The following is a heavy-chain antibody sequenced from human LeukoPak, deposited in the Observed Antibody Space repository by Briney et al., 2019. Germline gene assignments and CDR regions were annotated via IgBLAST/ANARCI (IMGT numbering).Heavy chain of an antibody. J-gene: IGHJ4*02. CDR1: RFTFSNYA. CDR3: AKDMMYSSSSAYYFDY. D-gene: IGHD6-6*01. CDR2: IRDSAYRT. V-gene: IGHV3-23*01. Sequence: GGSLRLSCAASRFTFSNYAMSWVRQAPGKGLEWVSSIRDSAYRTYYADSVKGRFTISRDNSKNTLYLQMNSLRVEDTAVYYCAKDMMYSSSSAYYFDYWGQGTLVTVSS.